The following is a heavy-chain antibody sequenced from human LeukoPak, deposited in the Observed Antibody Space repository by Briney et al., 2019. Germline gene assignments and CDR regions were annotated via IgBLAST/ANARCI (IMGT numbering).Heavy chain of an antibody. CDR1: GYTFTSYG. Sequence: GASVKVSCKASGYTFTSYGISWVRQAPGQGLEWMGGIIPIFGTANYAQKFQGRVTITADESTSTAYMELSSLRSEDTAVYYRARAEYYYGSGSRNWFDPWGQGTLVTVSS. D-gene: IGHD3-10*01. V-gene: IGHV1-69*13. CDR2: IIPIFGTA. J-gene: IGHJ5*02. CDR3: ARAEYYYGSGSRNWFDP.